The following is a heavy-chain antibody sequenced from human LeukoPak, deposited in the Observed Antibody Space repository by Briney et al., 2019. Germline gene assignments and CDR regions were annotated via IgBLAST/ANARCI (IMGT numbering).Heavy chain of an antibody. CDR2: ISSSGSSI. CDR3: AKDPYSGYDKPNFDY. J-gene: IGHJ4*02. D-gene: IGHD5-12*01. V-gene: IGHV3-48*04. CDR1: GFPFSIYG. Sequence: GGSLRLSCAGSGFPFSIYGMNWVRQAPGKGLEWVSYISSSGSSIYYADSVKGRFTISRDNAKNSLYLQMNSLRAEDTAVYYCAKDPYSGYDKPNFDYWGQGTLVTVSS.